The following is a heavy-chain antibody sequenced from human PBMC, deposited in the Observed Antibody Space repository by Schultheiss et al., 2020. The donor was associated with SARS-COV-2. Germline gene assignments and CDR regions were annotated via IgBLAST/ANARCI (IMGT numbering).Heavy chain of an antibody. CDR3: AIHRRESYDFWSGYPDY. CDR2: INPSGGST. J-gene: IGHJ4*01. Sequence: ASVKVSCKASGYTFTSYYMHWVLQAPGQGPEWMGIINPSGGSTSYAQKFQGRVTMTRDTSTSTVYMELSSLRSEDTAVYYCAIHRRESYDFWSGYPDYWGHGGRVT. D-gene: IGHD3-3*01. CDR1: GYTFTSYY. V-gene: IGHV1-46*01.